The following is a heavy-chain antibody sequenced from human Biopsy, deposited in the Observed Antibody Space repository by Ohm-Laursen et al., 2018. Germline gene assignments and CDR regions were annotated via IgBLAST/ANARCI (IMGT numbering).Heavy chain of an antibody. J-gene: IGHJ3*02. D-gene: IGHD2/OR15-2a*01. CDR3: AKNLAVSSYALDI. CDR2: INHRGFT. CDR1: GGSLRGYY. Sequence: GTLSLTCAVYGGSLRGYYWNWIRQSPGKGLEWTGEINHRGFTSNNPSLKSRVTISVDTSKNQFSLKLGSVTAADTAVYYCAKNLAVSSYALDIWGQGTMVTVSS. V-gene: IGHV4-34*01.